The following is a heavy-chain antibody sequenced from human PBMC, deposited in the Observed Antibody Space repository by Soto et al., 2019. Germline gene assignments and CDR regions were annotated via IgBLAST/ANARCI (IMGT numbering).Heavy chain of an antibody. J-gene: IGHJ6*02. CDR1: GFTFSSYG. D-gene: IGHD1-26*01. V-gene: IGHV3-30*18. CDR2: ISYDGSNK. CDR3: AKGDGSYHYYYYGMDV. Sequence: GGSLRLSCAASGFTFSSYGMHWVRQAPGKGLEWVAVISYDGSNKYYADSVKGRFTISRDNSKNTLYLQMNSLRAEDTAVYYCAKGDGSYHYYYYGMDVWGQGTTVTVSS.